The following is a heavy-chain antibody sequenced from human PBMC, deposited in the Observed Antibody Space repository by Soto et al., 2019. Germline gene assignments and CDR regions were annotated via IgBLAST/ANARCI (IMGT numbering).Heavy chain of an antibody. V-gene: IGHV3-48*03. J-gene: IGHJ4*02. D-gene: IGHD5-12*01. Sequence: GSLRLSCAASGFSFRHYEMNWVRQAPGKGLEWVSYISSSGATISYSDSLKGRFTISRDDAMNSLYLQMNSLRAEDTAVYYCARVRYSGYDSDYWGQGTLVTVSS. CDR2: ISSSGATI. CDR1: GFSFRHYE. CDR3: ARVRYSGYDSDY.